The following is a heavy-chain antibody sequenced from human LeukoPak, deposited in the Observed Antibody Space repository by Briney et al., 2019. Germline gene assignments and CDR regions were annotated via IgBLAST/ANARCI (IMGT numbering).Heavy chain of an antibody. CDR1: GFTLSSYG. CDR3: AKDATSYGSYYYYYYYMDV. V-gene: IGHV3-23*01. CDR2: ISGSGGST. D-gene: IGHD3-10*01. Sequence: GGSLRLSCAASGFTLSSYGMSWVRQAPGKGLEWVSAISGSGGSTYYADSVKGRFTISRDNSKNTLYLQMNSLRAEDTAVYYCAKDATSYGSYYYYYYYMDVWGKGTTVTISS. J-gene: IGHJ6*03.